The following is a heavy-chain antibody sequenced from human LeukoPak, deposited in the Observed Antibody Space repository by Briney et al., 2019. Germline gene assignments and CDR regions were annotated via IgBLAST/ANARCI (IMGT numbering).Heavy chain of an antibody. CDR1: GFTFSSYW. D-gene: IGHD1-14*01. J-gene: IGHJ6*02. Sequence: PGGSLRLSCAASGFTFSSYWMDWVRQAPGKGLVWVSRINSDGSSTSYADSVKGRFTISRDNAKNTLYLQMNSLRAEDTAVYYCARAPDSYYYYGMDVWGQGTTVTVSS. V-gene: IGHV3-74*01. CDR2: INSDGSST. CDR3: ARAPDSYYYYGMDV.